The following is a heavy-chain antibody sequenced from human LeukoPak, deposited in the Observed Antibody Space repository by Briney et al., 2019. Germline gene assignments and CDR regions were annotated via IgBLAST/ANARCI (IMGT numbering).Heavy chain of an antibody. CDR1: GDSISSSSYY. J-gene: IGHJ4*02. CDR3: ARLLSQGDY. Sequence: SETLSLTCVVSGDSISSSSYYWGWIRQPPGKGLEWIGYIYYSGSTYYNPSLKSRVTISVDTSKNQFSLKLSSVTAADTAVYYCARLLSQGDYWGQGTLVTVSS. V-gene: IGHV4-31*11. CDR2: IYYSGST.